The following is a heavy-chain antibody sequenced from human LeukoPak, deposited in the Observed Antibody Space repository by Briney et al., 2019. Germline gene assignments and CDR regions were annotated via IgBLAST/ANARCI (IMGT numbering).Heavy chain of an antibody. CDR1: GYSFTSYL. CDR3: ARVVTGALDV. V-gene: IGHV1-18*01. CDR2: ISGHNGNT. D-gene: IGHD3-16*02. J-gene: IGHJ3*01. Sequence: ASVKVSCKASGYSFTSYLISWVRQVPGQGLEWMGWISGHNGNTDYAQKFKDRVTLTTDTSSSTAYMELRSLTSDDTAVYYCARVVTGALDVWGQGTMVTVSS.